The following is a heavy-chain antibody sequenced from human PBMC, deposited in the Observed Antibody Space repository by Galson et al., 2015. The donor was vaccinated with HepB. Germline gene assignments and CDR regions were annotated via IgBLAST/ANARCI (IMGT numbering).Heavy chain of an antibody. CDR2: IGTVGDT. D-gene: IGHD3-16*02. J-gene: IGHJ4*02. CDR3: TRVVGDQFGTYHFDH. V-gene: IGHV3-13*01. Sequence: SLRLSCAGYGFTFSTYNMHWVRQATGKGLEWVSAIGTVGDTYYAGYVKGRFTISRENARNSLYLQMSNLRAGDTAVYYCTRVVGDQFGTYHFDHWGQGTLVTVSS. CDR1: GFTFSTYN.